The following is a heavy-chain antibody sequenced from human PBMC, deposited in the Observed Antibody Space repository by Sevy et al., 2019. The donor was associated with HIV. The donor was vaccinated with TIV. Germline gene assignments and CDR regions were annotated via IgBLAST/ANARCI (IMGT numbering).Heavy chain of an antibody. Sequence: GGSLRLSCGVSGFTFSTYSMNWVRQAPGKGLEWVSSISGSGSYIYYADSVQGRFTISRDNVKNSLYLQMNSLRAEDTAVYYCVREAANVRYFDSWGQGILVTDSS. CDR1: GFTFSTYS. CDR3: VREAANVRYFDS. CDR2: ISGSGSYI. J-gene: IGHJ4*02. D-gene: IGHD3-10*02. V-gene: IGHV3-21*01.